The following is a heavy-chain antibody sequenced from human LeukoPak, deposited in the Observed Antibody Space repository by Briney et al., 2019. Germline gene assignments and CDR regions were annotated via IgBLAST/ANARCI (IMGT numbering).Heavy chain of an antibody. CDR2: INHSGST. J-gene: IGHJ4*02. D-gene: IGHD2-2*01. V-gene: IGHV4-39*07. CDR1: GGSISSSGYY. Sequence: SETLSLTCTVSGGSISSSGYYWSWIRQPPGKGLEWIGEINHSGSTNYNPSLKSRVTISVDTSKNQFSLKLSSVTAADTAVYYCASLTYCSSTSCYVFSDYWGQGTLVTVSS. CDR3: ASLTYCSSTSCYVFSDY.